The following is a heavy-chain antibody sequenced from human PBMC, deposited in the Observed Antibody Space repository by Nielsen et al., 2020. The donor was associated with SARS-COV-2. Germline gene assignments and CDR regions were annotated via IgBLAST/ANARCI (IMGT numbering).Heavy chain of an antibody. D-gene: IGHD1-26*01. Sequence: ASVKVSCKASGYTFTSYGISWVRQATGQGLEWMGWMNPNSGNTGYAQKFQGRVTMTRNTSISTAYMELSSLRSEDTAVYYCASGLWSSIAGARYYGMDVWGQGTTVTVSS. V-gene: IGHV1-8*02. CDR3: ASGLWSSIAGARYYGMDV. J-gene: IGHJ6*02. CDR2: MNPNSGNT. CDR1: GYTFTSYG.